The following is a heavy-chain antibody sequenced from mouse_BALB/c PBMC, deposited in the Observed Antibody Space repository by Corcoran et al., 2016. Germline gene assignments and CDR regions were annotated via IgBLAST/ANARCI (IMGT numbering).Heavy chain of an antibody. CDR1: GYTFTSYV. D-gene: IGHD2-1*01. V-gene: IGHV1S136*01. CDR2: INPYNDGT. J-gene: IGHJ4*01. CDR3: ARSYYGNYVDYAMDY. Sequence: EVQLQQSGPELVKPGASVKMSCKASGYTFTSYVMHWVKQKPGQGLEWIGYINPYNDGTKYNEKFKGKATLTSDKSSSTAYMELSSLTSEDSAVYYCARSYYGNYVDYAMDYWGQGTSVTVSS.